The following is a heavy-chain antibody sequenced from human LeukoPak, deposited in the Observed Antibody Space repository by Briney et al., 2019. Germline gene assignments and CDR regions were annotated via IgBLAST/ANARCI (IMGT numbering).Heavy chain of an antibody. Sequence: SETLSLTCTVSAGSISSHYWSWIRQPPGKGLEWIGYIYYSGSTNYNPSLKSRVTISVDTSKNQFSLKLSSVTAADTAVYYCARDLRIRYVGVFDIWGQGTMVTVSS. J-gene: IGHJ3*02. CDR3: ARDLRIRYVGVFDI. CDR1: AGSISSHY. CDR2: IYYSGST. D-gene: IGHD2-8*01. V-gene: IGHV4-59*11.